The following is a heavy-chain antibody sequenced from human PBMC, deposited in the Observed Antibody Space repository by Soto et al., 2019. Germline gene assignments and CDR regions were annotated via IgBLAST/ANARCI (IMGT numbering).Heavy chain of an antibody. Sequence: QVQLVQSGAEVKKPGASVKVSCKASGITFSTYAIHWVRQAPGQRLEWMGWINAGNGNTRYSQKFQGRVTLTRDTSASQAVMDLSSLRSEDTAINYCARATSGYVTWGQGTLATVSS. D-gene: IGHD5-12*01. V-gene: IGHV1-3*01. J-gene: IGHJ1*01. CDR1: GITFSTYA. CDR3: ARATSGYVT. CDR2: INAGNGNT.